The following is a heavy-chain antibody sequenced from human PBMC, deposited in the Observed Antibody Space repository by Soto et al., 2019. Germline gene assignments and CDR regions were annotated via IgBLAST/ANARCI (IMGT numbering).Heavy chain of an antibody. CDR2: INHSGST. D-gene: IGHD4-17*01. Sequence: QVQLQQWGAGLLKPSETLSLTCAVYGGSFSGYYWSWIRQPPGKGLEWIGEINHSGSTNYNPSLKSRVTISVDTSKNQFSLKLSSVTAADTAVYYCARRQADYRKKNYFDYWGQGTLVTVSS. CDR3: ARRQADYRKKNYFDY. V-gene: IGHV4-34*01. J-gene: IGHJ4*02. CDR1: GGSFSGYY.